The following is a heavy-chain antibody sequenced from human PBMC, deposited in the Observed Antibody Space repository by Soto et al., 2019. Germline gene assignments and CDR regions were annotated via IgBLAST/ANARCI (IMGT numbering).Heavy chain of an antibody. CDR3: AKEASVPSFGEFWFFDL. D-gene: IGHD3-10*01. CDR1: GFTFPNYG. V-gene: IGHV3-23*01. J-gene: IGHJ2*01. Sequence: EVQLLESGGGLVQPGGSLRLSCDGSGFTFPNYGMTWVRQPPGQGLEWVSSVSGDGFTAYYADSVKGRFTISRDNSKNTVYVQMNSLRAEDTAVYYCAKEASVPSFGEFWFFDLWGRGTPVTVSS. CDR2: VSGDGFTA.